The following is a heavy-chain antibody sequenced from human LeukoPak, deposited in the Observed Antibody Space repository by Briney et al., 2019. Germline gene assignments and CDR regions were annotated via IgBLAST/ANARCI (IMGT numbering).Heavy chain of an antibody. D-gene: IGHD6-13*01. J-gene: IGHJ4*02. CDR1: GFPFSRYW. CDR2: IKPDGSEK. V-gene: IGHV3-7*04. Sequence: PGRSLRLSCAASGFPFSRYWMSWVRQDPGKGLEWVANIKPDGSEKHYVDSVKGRFTFSRDNAKNSLYLQMNGLRAEDMAVYYCARLAAGSDYFDYWGQGTLVTVSS. CDR3: ARLAAGSDYFDY.